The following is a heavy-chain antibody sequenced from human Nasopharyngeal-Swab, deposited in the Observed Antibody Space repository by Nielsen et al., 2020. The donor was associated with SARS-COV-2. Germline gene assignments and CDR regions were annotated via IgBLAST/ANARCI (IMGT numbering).Heavy chain of an antibody. CDR1: RGSPRSFY. D-gene: IGHD4-17*01. Sequence: SWTPSPTPPPPRGSPRSFYWRWVPEPPRKGLEWIGYIYYSGSTNYNPSLKSRVTISVDTSKNQFSLKLSSVTAADTAVYYCARHTVATPISHYFDYWGQGTLVTVSS. J-gene: IGHJ4*02. CDR2: IYYSGST. V-gene: IGHV4-59*08. CDR3: ARHTVATPISHYFDY.